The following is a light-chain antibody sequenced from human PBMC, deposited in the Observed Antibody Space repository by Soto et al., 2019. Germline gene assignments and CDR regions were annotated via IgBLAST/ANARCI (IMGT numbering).Light chain of an antibody. V-gene: IGKV1-5*01. Sequence: DIQMTQSPSTLSASVGDRVTITCRASQSISSWLAWYQQKPGKAPKLLIYDASSLECGVPSRFSGSGSGTEFTLTISSLQPDDFATDYCQQYSNFLTFGQGTNVEIK. CDR2: DAS. CDR3: QQYSNFLT. CDR1: QSISSW. J-gene: IGKJ1*01.